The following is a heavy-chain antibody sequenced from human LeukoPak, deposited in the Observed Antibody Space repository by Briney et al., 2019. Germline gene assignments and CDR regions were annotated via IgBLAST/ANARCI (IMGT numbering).Heavy chain of an antibody. J-gene: IGHJ4*02. D-gene: IGHD4-11*01. V-gene: IGHV3-48*01. Sequence: PGGFLRLSCAASGFTFSSYPMIWVRQAPGKGLECISYISSSGDTIHYADSVKGRFTFSRDNAKNSLYLQMNSLRAEDTAVYYSARVWGDYSNTDYWGQGTLVTVSS. CDR1: GFTFSSYP. CDR2: ISSSGDTI. CDR3: ARVWGDYSNTDY.